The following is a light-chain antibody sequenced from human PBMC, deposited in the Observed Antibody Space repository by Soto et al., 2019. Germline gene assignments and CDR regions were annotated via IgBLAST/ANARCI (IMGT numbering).Light chain of an antibody. CDR2: EVT. CDR3: SSFSSAIAFV. CDR1: SSDIGAYNY. J-gene: IGLJ1*01. Sequence: QSALTQPASVSASPGQSITISCTGTSSDIGAYNYISWYQQHPGKAPKLMIYEVTNRPSGISNRFSGSRSGNTASLSISGLQTEDEADHYCSSFSSAIAFVFGTGTKLTVL. V-gene: IGLV2-14*01.